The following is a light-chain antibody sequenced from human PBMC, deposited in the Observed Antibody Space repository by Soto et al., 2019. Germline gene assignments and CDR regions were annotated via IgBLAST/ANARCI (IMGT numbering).Light chain of an antibody. V-gene: IGKV3-15*01. CDR1: QSVSSN. J-gene: IGKJ1*01. Sequence: EIVMTQSPATLSVSPGESPPPSCRASQSVSSNLAWYQQKPGQAPRLLIYGASTRATGIPARFSGSGSGTEFTLTISSLQSEDFAVYYCQQYNNWPPWTFGQGTKVEIK. CDR3: QQYNNWPPWT. CDR2: GAS.